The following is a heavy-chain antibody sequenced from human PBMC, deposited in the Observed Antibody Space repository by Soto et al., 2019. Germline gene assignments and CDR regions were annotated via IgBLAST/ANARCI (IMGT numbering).Heavy chain of an antibody. CDR1: GGSISTYY. Sequence: QVQLQQSGPGLVKPSETLSLTCTVSGGSISTYYWSWIRQPPGKGLEWIGYIYYGGSANYNPSLERRLSISLDRSKKQFCLRLNSVTAADPAVYYCSRGGHCTDGVCSALDYWGQGTLVTVSS. CDR2: IYYGGSA. V-gene: IGHV4-59*08. J-gene: IGHJ4*02. CDR3: SRGGHCTDGVCSALDY. D-gene: IGHD2-8*01.